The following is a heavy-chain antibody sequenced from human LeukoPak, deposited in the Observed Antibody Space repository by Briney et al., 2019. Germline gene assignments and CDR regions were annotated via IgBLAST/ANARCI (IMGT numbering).Heavy chain of an antibody. V-gene: IGHV3-21*01. Sequence: GGSLRLSCAASGFTCSSYSMNWVRQAPGKGLEWVSSISSSSSCIYYADSVKGRFTISRDNAKNSLYLQMNSLRAEDTAVYYCARAGGSSGWSGGDWFDPWGQGTLVTVSS. J-gene: IGHJ5*02. D-gene: IGHD6-19*01. CDR1: GFTCSSYS. CDR3: ARAGGSSGWSGGDWFDP. CDR2: ISSSSSCI.